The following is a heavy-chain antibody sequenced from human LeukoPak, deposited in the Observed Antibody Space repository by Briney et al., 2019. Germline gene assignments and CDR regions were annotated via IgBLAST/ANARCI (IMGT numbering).Heavy chain of an antibody. Sequence: ASVKVSCKASGYTFTSYDINWVRQATGQGPEWMGWMNPNSGNTGYAQKFQGRVTMTRNTSISTAYMELSSLRSEDTAVYYCASRETYYYDSTPPGLGYWGQGTLVTVSS. J-gene: IGHJ4*02. D-gene: IGHD3-22*01. CDR3: ASRETYYYDSTPPGLGY. CDR2: MNPNSGNT. V-gene: IGHV1-8*01. CDR1: GYTFTSYD.